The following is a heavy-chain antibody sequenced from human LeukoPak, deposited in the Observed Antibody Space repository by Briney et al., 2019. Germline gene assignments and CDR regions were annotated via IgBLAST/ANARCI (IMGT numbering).Heavy chain of an antibody. J-gene: IGHJ4*02. D-gene: IGHD4-17*01. CDR1: GFTFSSYW. CDR3: ARDSTYGDYVDY. Sequence: LGGSLRLSCAASGFTFSSYWMSWVRQAPGKGLEWVANIKRDGSGKYYVDSVKGRFTISRDNAKNSLYLQMNSLRAEDTAVYYCARDSTYGDYVDYWGQGTLVTVSS. CDR2: IKRDGSGK. V-gene: IGHV3-7*01.